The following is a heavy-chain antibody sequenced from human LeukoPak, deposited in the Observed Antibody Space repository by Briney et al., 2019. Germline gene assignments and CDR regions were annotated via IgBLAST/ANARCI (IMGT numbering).Heavy chain of an antibody. Sequence: GGSLRLSCAASGFTFSSYGMHWVRQAPGKGLEWVAVTWYDGSNKYYADSVKGRFTISRDNSKNTLYLQMNSLRAEDTAVYYCARDREGYSYGDAFDIWGQGTMVTVSS. CDR2: TWYDGSNK. CDR1: GFTFSSYG. J-gene: IGHJ3*02. CDR3: ARDREGYSYGDAFDI. D-gene: IGHD5-18*01. V-gene: IGHV3-33*01.